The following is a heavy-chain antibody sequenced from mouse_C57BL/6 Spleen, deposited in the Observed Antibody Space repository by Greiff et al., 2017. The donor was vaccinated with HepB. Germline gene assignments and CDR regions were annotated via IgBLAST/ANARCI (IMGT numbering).Heavy chain of an antibody. V-gene: IGHV1-82*01. Sequence: VKLMESGPELVKPGASVKISCKASGYAFSSSWMNWVKQRPGKGLEWIGRIYPGDGDTNYNGKFKGKATLTADKSSSTAYMQLSSLTSEDSAVYFCARGLDAMDYWGQGTSVTVSS. CDR2: IYPGDGDT. J-gene: IGHJ4*01. CDR3: ARGLDAMDY. CDR1: GYAFSSSW.